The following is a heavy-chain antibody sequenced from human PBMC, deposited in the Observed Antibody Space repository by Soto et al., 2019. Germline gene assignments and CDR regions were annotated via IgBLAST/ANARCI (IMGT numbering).Heavy chain of an antibody. J-gene: IGHJ4*02. CDR2: ISYDGSNK. D-gene: IGHD3-22*01. Sequence: QVQLVESGGGVVQPGRSLRLSCAASGFTFSSYGMHWVRQAPGKGLEWVAVISYDGSNKYYAASVKGRFTISRDNSKNTLYLQMNSLRAEDTAVYYCAKVSSGYYYFDYWGQGTLVTVSS. V-gene: IGHV3-30*18. CDR1: GFTFSSYG. CDR3: AKVSSGYYYFDY.